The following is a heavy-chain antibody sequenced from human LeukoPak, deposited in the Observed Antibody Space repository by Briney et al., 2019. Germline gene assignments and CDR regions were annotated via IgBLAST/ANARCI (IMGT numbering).Heavy chain of an antibody. Sequence: PSQTLSLTCTVSGASISSGDYYWSWIRQPPGTGLEWIGYIHYSGSTYYNPSLKSRVIISVDTSKNQFSLKLSSVTAADTAVSYCARTEGDYYDSSGYWNYWGQGTLVTVSS. J-gene: IGHJ4*02. D-gene: IGHD3-22*01. CDR1: GASISSGDYY. CDR3: ARTEGDYYDSSGYWNY. V-gene: IGHV4-30-4*08. CDR2: IHYSGST.